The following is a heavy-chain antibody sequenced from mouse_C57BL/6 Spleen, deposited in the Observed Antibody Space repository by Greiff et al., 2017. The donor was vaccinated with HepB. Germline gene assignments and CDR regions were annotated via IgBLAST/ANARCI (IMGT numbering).Heavy chain of an antibody. D-gene: IGHD3-2*02. CDR2: INPNYGTT. CDR1: GYSFTDYN. Sequence: EVKLMESGPELVKPGASVKISCKASGYSFTDYNMNWVKQRNGKSLEWIGVINPNYGTTSYNQKFKGKATLTVDQSSSTAYMQLNSLTSEDSAVYYCARRGAQAGFDYWGQGTTLTVSS. J-gene: IGHJ2*01. V-gene: IGHV1-39*01. CDR3: ARRGAQAGFDY.